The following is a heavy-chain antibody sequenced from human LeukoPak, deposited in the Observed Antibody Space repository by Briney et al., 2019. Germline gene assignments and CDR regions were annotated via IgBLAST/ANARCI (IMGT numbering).Heavy chain of an antibody. J-gene: IGHJ4*02. CDR3: ARSKGHYDILTGYQKGPFDY. CDR1: GGSSSSSSYY. V-gene: IGHV4-39*01. CDR2: IYYSGST. D-gene: IGHD3-9*01. Sequence: SETLSLTCTVSGGSSSSSSYYWGWIRQPPGKGLEWIGSIYYSGSTYYNPSLKSRVTISVDTSKNQFSLKLSSVTAADTAVYYCARSKGHYDILTGYQKGPFDYWGQGTLVTVSS.